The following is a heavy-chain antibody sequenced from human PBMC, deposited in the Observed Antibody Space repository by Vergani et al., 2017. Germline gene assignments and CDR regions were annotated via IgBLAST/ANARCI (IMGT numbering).Heavy chain of an antibody. D-gene: IGHD1-1*01. V-gene: IGHV5-51*01. CDR3: ARHTTYTDS. Sequence: EVELVQSGPEMRKPGESLKISCKGSEYSFGNYWIGWVRQMPGQGLEWMGIIYPADSDTRYSPSCQGQVTISADKSISTAFLQWDSLKASDTALYYCARHTTYTDSWGQGTLVTVSS. J-gene: IGHJ4*02. CDR2: IYPADSDT. CDR1: EYSFGNYW.